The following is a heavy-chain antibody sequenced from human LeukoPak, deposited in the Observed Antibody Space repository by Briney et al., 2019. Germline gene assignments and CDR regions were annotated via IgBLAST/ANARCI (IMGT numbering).Heavy chain of an antibody. CDR2: INPNSGGI. CDR1: GYTFTGYY. J-gene: IGHJ3*02. V-gene: IGHV1-2*02. D-gene: IGHD3-22*01. CDR3: AREGVVAYDAFDI. Sequence: ASVKVSCKASGYTFTGYYMHWVRQAPGQGLEWMGWINPNSGGINYAQKFQGRVTMTRDTSISTAYMELSRLRSDDTAVYYCAREGVVAYDAFDIWGQGTMVTVSS.